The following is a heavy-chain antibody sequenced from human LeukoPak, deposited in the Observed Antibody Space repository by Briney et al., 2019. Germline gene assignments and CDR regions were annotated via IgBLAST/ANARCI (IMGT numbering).Heavy chain of an antibody. CDR3: AKDPDPMVRGVIFDY. V-gene: IGHV3-23*01. CDR1: GFSVSNNH. CDR2: ISGSGGNT. Sequence: GGSLRLSCGVSGFSVSNNHMSWVRQAPGKGLEWVSAISGSGGNTYYADSVKGRFTISRDNSKNTLYLQMNSLRAEDTAVYYCAKDPDPMVRGVIFDYWGQGTLVTVSS. J-gene: IGHJ4*02. D-gene: IGHD3-10*01.